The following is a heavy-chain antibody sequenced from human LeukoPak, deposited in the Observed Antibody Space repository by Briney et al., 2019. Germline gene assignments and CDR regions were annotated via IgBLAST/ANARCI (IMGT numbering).Heavy chain of an antibody. CDR3: ARGLDDYYYYGMDV. D-gene: IGHD5-24*01. CDR2: ISYDGSNK. Sequence: GGSLRLSCAGSGFTFSNYAMSWVRQAPGKGLEWVAVISYDGSNKYYADSVKGRFTISRDNSKNTLYLQMNSLRAEDTAVYYCARGLDDYYYYGMDVWGQGTTVTVSS. J-gene: IGHJ6*02. CDR1: GFTFSNYA. V-gene: IGHV3-30*04.